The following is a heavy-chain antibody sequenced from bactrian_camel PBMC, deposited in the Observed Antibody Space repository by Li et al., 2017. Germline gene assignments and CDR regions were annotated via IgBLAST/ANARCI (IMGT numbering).Heavy chain of an antibody. Sequence: VQLVESGGGLVQPGGSLRLSCATSGYFFSSYAMSWIRQTPGKGLEWVSQINSGGTITNYQASVKGRFTISRDNAKNTLYLQMNNLLPEDTAMFYCAADTRRFDRNKCEWYTWSQVTQ. CDR1: GYFFSSYA. D-gene: IGHD2*01. CDR3: AADTRRFDRNKCEWYT. J-gene: IGHJ6*01. V-gene: IGHV3S42*01. CDR2: INSGGTIT.